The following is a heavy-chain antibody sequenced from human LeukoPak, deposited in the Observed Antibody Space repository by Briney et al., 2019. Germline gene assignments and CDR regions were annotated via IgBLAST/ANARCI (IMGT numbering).Heavy chain of an antibody. CDR1: GFTFRSHA. CDR2: ISAGATTT. J-gene: IGHJ4*02. V-gene: IGHV3-23*01. Sequence: GGSLRLSCAASGFTFRSHAMHWVRQAPGKGLEWVSGISAGATTTYYADSVKGHFTISRDNSKNTLYLQMNSLRVEDTAMYYCAKGPTVSTFGYWGRGALVTVSS. CDR3: AKGPTVSTFGY. D-gene: IGHD5/OR15-5a*01.